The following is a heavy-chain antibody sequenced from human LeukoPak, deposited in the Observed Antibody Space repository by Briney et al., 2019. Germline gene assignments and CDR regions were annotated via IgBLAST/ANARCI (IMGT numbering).Heavy chain of an antibody. CDR2: IYSGGGT. V-gene: IGHV3-53*01. CDR3: ARGPKGKYYFDY. CDR1: GFTVSSNY. Sequence: PGGSLRLSCAASGFTVSSNYMSWVHQAPGRGLEWVSVIYSGGGTYYADSVKGRFTISRDSSKNTLYLQMNSLRAEDTAVYYCARGPKGKYYFDYWGQGTLVTVSS. J-gene: IGHJ4*02.